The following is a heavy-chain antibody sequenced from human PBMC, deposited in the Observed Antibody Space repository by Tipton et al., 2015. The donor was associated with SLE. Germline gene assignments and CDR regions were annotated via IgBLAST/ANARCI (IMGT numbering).Heavy chain of an antibody. Sequence: SLRLSCASSGFAFNNYAMAWVRQAPGKGLEWVSVIFSGGSTYFPDSMKGRFTISRDNSKNTLYLQMNSLRAEDTAVYYCARNGDLVYWYFDLWGRGTLVTVSS. J-gene: IGHJ2*01. D-gene: IGHD3-9*01. CDR2: IFSGGST. CDR3: ARNGDLVYWYFDL. CDR1: GFAFNNYA. V-gene: IGHV3-23*03.